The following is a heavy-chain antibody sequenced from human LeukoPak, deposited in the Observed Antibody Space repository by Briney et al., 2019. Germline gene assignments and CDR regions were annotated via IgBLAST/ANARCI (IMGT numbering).Heavy chain of an antibody. D-gene: IGHD5-12*01. J-gene: IGHJ4*02. CDR2: IYSGGST. CDR1: GFTVSSNY. V-gene: IGHV3-66*02. Sequence: GGSLRLSCAASGFTVSSNYMSWVRQAPGKGLEWVSVIYSGGSTYYADSVKGQFTISRDNSKNTLYLQMNSLRAEDTAVYYCARSGSSGYSYYFDYWGQGTLVTVSS. CDR3: ARSGSSGYSYYFDY.